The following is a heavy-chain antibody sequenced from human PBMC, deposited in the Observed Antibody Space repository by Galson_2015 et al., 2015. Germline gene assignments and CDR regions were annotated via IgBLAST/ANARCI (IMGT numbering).Heavy chain of an antibody. V-gene: IGHV3-74*01. J-gene: IGHJ4*02. D-gene: IGHD3-10*01. Sequence: SLRLSCAASGFTFSSYWMHWVRQAPGKGLVWVSRINSDGSSTSYADSVKGRFTISRDNAKNTLYLQMNSLRAEDTAVYYCARFWTMVRALDYWGQGTLVTVSS. CDR1: GFTFSSYW. CDR2: INSDGSST. CDR3: ARFWTMVRALDY.